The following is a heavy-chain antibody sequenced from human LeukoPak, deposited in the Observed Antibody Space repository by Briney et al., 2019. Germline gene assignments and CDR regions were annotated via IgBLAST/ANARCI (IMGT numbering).Heavy chain of an antibody. Sequence: ASVKVSCKASGSTFSDYHINWVRQASGQGPEWMGWINPKSGDAKYGQAFQGRVTMTRDTSISTAYMELNRLRFDDTAMYYCARGEYSNGYPYRLDSWGQGTLVTVSS. CDR1: GSTFSDYH. CDR2: INPKSGDA. CDR3: ARGEYSNGYPYRLDS. V-gene: IGHV1-2*02. J-gene: IGHJ4*02. D-gene: IGHD3-16*01.